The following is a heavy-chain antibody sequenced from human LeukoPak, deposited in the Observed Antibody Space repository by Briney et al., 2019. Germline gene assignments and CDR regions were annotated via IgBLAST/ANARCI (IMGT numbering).Heavy chain of an antibody. Sequence: PSETLSLTCAVYGGSFSGYYWSWIRQPPGKGLEWIGEINHSGSTNYKPSLESRVTISLDTSENQFSLSLSSLTAADTAVYYCARRSEYYYDSSGYYYDYWGQGTLVTVSS. CDR2: INHSGST. CDR3: ARRSEYYYDSSGYYYDY. D-gene: IGHD3-22*01. V-gene: IGHV4-34*01. J-gene: IGHJ4*02. CDR1: GGSFSGYY.